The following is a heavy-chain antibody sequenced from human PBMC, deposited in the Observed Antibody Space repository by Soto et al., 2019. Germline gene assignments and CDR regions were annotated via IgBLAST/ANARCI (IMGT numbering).Heavy chain of an antibody. CDR1: GYTFTGYY. CDR3: ARELIVGCSGGSCSRDIAFVI. CDR2: INPNSGGT. Sequence: ASVKVSCKASGYTFTGYYMHWVRQAPGQGLEWMGWINPNSGGTNYAQKFQGWVTMTRDTSISTAYMELSRLRSDDTAVYYCARELIVGCSGGSCSRDIAFVIWGEGTMVSVS. J-gene: IGHJ3*02. V-gene: IGHV1-2*04. D-gene: IGHD2-15*01.